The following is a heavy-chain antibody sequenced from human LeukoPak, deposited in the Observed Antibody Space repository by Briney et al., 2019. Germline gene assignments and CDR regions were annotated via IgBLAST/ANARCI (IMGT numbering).Heavy chain of an antibody. CDR2: IIPIFGAA. D-gene: IGHD3-9*01. V-gene: IGHV1-69*05. J-gene: IGHJ5*02. Sequence: SVKVSCKASGGTFSSYAISWVRQAPGQGLEWMGGIIPIFGAANYAQKFQGSVTITTDESTSTAYMELSSLRSEDTAVYYCARGGTYDILTGYSPNWFDPWGQGTLVTVSS. CDR1: GGTFSSYA. CDR3: ARGGTYDILTGYSPNWFDP.